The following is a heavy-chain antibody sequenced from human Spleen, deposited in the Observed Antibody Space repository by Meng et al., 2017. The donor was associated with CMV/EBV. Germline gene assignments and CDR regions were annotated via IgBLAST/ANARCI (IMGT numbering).Heavy chain of an antibody. V-gene: IGHV4-30-4*08. CDR3: ARYSSYWSKNWFDP. Sequence: SGGAISSGDYSWSWIRQPPGKGLEWIGYMYYSGSTFYNPSLQSRVTISVDTSKNQFSLRLTSVTAADTAVDYCARYSSYWSKNWFDPWGQGTLVTVSS. J-gene: IGHJ5*02. D-gene: IGHD6-13*01. CDR2: MYYSGST. CDR1: GGAISSGDYS.